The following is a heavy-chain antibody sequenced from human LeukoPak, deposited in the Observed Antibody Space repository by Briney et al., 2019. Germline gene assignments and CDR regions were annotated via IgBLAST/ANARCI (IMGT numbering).Heavy chain of an antibody. Sequence: GGSLRLSCAASGFTFSSYWMSWVRQAPGKGLEWVANIKQDGSDKYYVDSVKGRFTISGDNAKNSLYLQMNSLRAEDTAVYYCAREPYGDYFDFWGQGTLVTVSS. J-gene: IGHJ4*02. V-gene: IGHV3-7*03. CDR1: GFTFSSYW. D-gene: IGHD4-17*01. CDR3: AREPYGDYFDF. CDR2: IKQDGSDK.